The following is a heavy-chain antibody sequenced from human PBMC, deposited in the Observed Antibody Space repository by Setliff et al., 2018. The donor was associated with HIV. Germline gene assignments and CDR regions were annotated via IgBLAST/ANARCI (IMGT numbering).Heavy chain of an antibody. V-gene: IGHV1-69*13. D-gene: IGHD3-10*01. CDR2: IIPIFGTA. J-gene: IGHJ6*03. Sequence: SVKVSCKASGGTFSSYAISWVRQAPGQGLEWMGGIIPIFGTANYAQKFQGSVTITADESTSTAYMELSSLRSEDTAVYYCARARGNYYGSGKVYYYYYYMDVWGKGTTVTVSS. CDR1: GGTFSSYA. CDR3: ARARGNYYGSGKVYYYYYYMDV.